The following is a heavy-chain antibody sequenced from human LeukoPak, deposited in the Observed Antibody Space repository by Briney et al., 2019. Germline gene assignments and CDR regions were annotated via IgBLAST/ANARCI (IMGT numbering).Heavy chain of an antibody. CDR3: AREVSVAGTMVDY. CDR2: INPHSGGT. D-gene: IGHD6-19*01. Sequence: ASVKVSCKASGYTFTSYYLHWVRQAPGQGLECMGWINPHSGGTNYAQKFQGRVTMTRDTSIATAYMELPRLTSDDTAVYYCAREVSVAGTMVDYWGQGTLVTVSS. V-gene: IGHV1-2*02. J-gene: IGHJ4*02. CDR1: GYTFTSYY.